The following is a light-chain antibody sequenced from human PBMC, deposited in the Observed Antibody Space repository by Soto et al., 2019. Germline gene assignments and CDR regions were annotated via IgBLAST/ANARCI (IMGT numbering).Light chain of an antibody. CDR3: QQYYSTPPT. J-gene: IGKJ4*01. Sequence: DIVMTQSPDSLAVSLGERATINCKSSQRVLYRSNSKNYLAWYQQKPGQPPKLLIHWASTRESGVPDRSSGSGSGTDFTLTISSLQAEDVAVYYCQQYYSTPPTFGGGTKVEIK. CDR2: WAS. CDR1: QRVLYRSNSKNY. V-gene: IGKV4-1*01.